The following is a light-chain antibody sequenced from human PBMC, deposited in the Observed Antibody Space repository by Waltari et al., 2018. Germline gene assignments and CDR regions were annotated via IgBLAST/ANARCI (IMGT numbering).Light chain of an antibody. CDR1: SNNVGNLG. J-gene: IGLJ1*01. CDR2: RNN. V-gene: IGLV10-54*04. Sequence: QAGLTQPPSVSKGLRQTATLTCTGNSNNVGNLGAAWLQQDQGHPPKLISYRNNNRPSGVSERFSSSRSGNTASLTITGLQPEDEADYYCTAWDSSLNAHVFGTGTKVTVL. CDR3: TAWDSSLNAHV.